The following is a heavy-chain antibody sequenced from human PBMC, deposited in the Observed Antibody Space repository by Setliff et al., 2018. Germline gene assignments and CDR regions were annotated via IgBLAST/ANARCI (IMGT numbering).Heavy chain of an antibody. J-gene: IGHJ6*03. Sequence: PSETLSLTCTVSGGSISSGDYYWSWIRQPPGKGLEWIGYIYYSGSTYYNPSLKSRVTISVDTSKNQFSLKLSSVTAADMAVYYCAREQWLDPPGYYYMDVWAKGTTVTVS. D-gene: IGHD6-19*01. V-gene: IGHV4-30-4*08. CDR3: AREQWLDPPGYYYMDV. CDR2: IYYSGST. CDR1: GGSISSGDYY.